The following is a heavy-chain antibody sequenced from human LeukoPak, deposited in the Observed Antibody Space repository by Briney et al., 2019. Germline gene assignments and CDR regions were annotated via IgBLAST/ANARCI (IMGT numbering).Heavy chain of an antibody. Sequence: PSETLSLTCAVYGGSFSGYYWSWIRQPPGKGLEWVSGINWNGGSTGYADSVKGRFTISRDNAKNSLYLQMNSLRAEDTALYHYAREGPYSYGKGTMDVWGKGTTVTISS. CDR2: INWNGGST. CDR3: AREGPYSYGKGTMDV. D-gene: IGHD5-18*01. V-gene: IGHV3-20*01. CDR1: GGSFSGYY. J-gene: IGHJ6*03.